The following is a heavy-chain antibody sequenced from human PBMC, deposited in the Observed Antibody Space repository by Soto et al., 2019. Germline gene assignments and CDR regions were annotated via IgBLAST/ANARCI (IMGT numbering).Heavy chain of an antibody. D-gene: IGHD6-19*01. CDR1: GGSVNSRGFY. V-gene: IGHV4-61*08. CDR2: MAFDGRT. CDR3: ARLPDISGWPFDF. J-gene: IGHJ4*02. Sequence: SETLSLTCSASGGSVNSRGFYWTWIRQPPGKGLEWIGYMAFDGRTNYSPSLNSRVTISQDTSNNQSSLKLGSVTAADTAIYYCARLPDISGWPFDFWGQGTLVTVSS.